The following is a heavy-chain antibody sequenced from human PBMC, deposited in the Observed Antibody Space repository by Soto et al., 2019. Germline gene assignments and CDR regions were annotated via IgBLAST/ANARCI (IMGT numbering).Heavy chain of an antibody. CDR1: GGSINHYY. V-gene: IGHV4-59*08. J-gene: IGHJ4*02. D-gene: IGHD2-15*01. CDR2: IYYSGTTA. CDR3: ARSHCSGGSCYVGPYYFDY. Sequence: SETLSLTCTFSGGSINHYYWTLIRQPPGKGLEWMGYIYYSGTTANYNPSLKSRVTLSVDTSKNQFSLKLSPVTAADTAVYYCARSHCSGGSCYVGPYYFDYWGQGTLVTVSS.